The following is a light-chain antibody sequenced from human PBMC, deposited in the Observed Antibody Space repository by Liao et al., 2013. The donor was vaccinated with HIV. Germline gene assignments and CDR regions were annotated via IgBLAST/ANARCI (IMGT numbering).Light chain of an antibody. CDR1: NIGIKS. CDR2: YDS. V-gene: IGLV3-21*04. Sequence: SYVLTQPPSLSVAPGKTATITCGGDNIGIKSVHWYQQKPGQAPLVVIYYDSDRPSGIPERFSGSNSGNTATLTISGVEAGDEADYYCQVWDRSSDQYVFGVGTKVTVL. CDR3: QVWDRSSDQYV. J-gene: IGLJ1*01.